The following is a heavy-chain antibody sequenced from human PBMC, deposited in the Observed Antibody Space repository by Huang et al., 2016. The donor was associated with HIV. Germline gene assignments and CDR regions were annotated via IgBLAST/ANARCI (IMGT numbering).Heavy chain of an antibody. D-gene: IGHD3-3*01. CDR2: VNDSGAT. Sequence: QMQLQQRGAGLLKPSETLSLTCGVSGGSFTGNYLTWIRQAPGKGLEGIGEVNDSGATNYTPSRNGRVTISLDKSNRELSLNLRSVTAADTAVYYCARQWTILEWLLGLDVWGQGTTVIVSS. J-gene: IGHJ6*02. CDR1: GGSFTGNY. V-gene: IGHV4-34*02. CDR3: ARQWTILEWLLGLDV.